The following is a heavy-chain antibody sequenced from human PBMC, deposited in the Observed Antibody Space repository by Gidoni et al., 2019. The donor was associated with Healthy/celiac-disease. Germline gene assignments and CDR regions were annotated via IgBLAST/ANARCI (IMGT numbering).Heavy chain of an antibody. V-gene: IGHV3-33*01. Sequence: QVQLVESGGGVVQPGRSLRLSCAASVFTFSSYGMHWVRQAPGKGLEWVAVIWYDGSNKYYADSVKGRFTISRDNSKNTLYLQMNSLRAEDTAVYYCAREPTVALFYYYYGMDVWGQGTTVTVSS. CDR1: VFTFSSYG. CDR2: IWYDGSNK. J-gene: IGHJ6*02. D-gene: IGHD4-4*01. CDR3: AREPTVALFYYYYGMDV.